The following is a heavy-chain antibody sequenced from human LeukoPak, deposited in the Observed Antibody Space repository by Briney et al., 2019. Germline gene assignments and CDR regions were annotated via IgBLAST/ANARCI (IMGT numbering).Heavy chain of an antibody. CDR2: IFHSGST. J-gene: IGHJ4*02. CDR1: GYSISSGYY. Sequence: SETLSLTCTVSGYSISSGYYWGWIRQPPGKGLEWIGSIFHSGSTYYNPSLKSRVTISVDTSKNQFSLKLSSVTAADTAVYYCASGGSGRTFDYWGQGTLVTVSS. D-gene: IGHD3-10*01. CDR3: ASGGSGRTFDY. V-gene: IGHV4-38-2*02.